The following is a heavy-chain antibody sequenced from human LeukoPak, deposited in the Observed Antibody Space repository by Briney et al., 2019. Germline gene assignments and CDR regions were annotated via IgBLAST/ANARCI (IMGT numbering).Heavy chain of an antibody. V-gene: IGHV1-2*02. CDR2: LNPDSAGT. CDR1: GYTFNGYY. J-gene: IGHJ4*02. CDR3: ARSNWNYDLPGYYFDY. D-gene: IGHD1-7*01. Sequence: GASVKVPCKASGYTFNGYYVHWVRQAPGQGLEWMGWLNPDSAGTNYAQRSQGRVTMTRDPSISTAYMELSRLKSDDTAVYYCARSNWNYDLPGYYFDYWGQGTLVTVSS.